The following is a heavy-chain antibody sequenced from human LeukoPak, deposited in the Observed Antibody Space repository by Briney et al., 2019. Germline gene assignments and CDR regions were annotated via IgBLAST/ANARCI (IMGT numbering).Heavy chain of an antibody. J-gene: IGHJ4*02. V-gene: IGHV3-15*01. CDR1: GFSFSDAW. Sequence: GGSLRLPCTASGFSFSDAWMTWVRQAPGKGLEWVGRIKSKTSGGTTDYAAPVRGRFTISRDDSKNTLYLQMNSLKTEDTGVYYCTTPPDWGQGTLVTVSS. CDR2: IKSKTSGGTT. CDR3: TTPPD.